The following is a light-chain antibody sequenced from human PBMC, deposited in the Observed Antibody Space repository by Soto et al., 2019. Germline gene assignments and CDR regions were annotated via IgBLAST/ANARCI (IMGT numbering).Light chain of an antibody. CDR1: SGDVGGYNY. CDR2: DVS. J-gene: IGLJ2*01. V-gene: IGLV2-14*01. CDR3: SSYTTSGTRV. Sequence: QSALTQPASVSGSPGQSITISCTGTSGDVGGYNYVSWYQQSPGKVPKLIIYDVSNRPSGVSNRFSGSKSGNTASLTISRLKAEDEADYYSSSYTTSGTRVFGGGTK.